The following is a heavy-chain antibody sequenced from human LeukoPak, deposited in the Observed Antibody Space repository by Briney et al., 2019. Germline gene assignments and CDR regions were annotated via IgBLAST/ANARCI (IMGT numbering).Heavy chain of an antibody. CDR1: GYTFASFG. CDR3: ARARGPPGESYGDYPDYYYYGMDV. D-gene: IGHD4-17*01. V-gene: IGHV1-8*02. J-gene: IGHJ6*02. Sequence: GASVKVSCKASGYTFASFGITWVRQAPGQGLEWMGGIIPIFGTANYAQKFQGRVTMTRNTSISTAYMELSSLRSEDTAVYYCARARGPPGESYGDYPDYYYYGMDVWGQGTTVTVSS. CDR2: IIPIFGTA.